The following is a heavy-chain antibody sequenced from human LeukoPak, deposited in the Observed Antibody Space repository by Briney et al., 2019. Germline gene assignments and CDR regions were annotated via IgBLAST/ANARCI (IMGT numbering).Heavy chain of an antibody. V-gene: IGHV3-30-3*01. Sequence: GGSLRLSCAASGFTFTTYAMYWVRQAPGKGLEWVALISHDGTNKYYADSVKGRFTLSRDTSKNTLFLQMNSLRVEDTAVYYCARVVVIRGFDHWGQGTLVTVSS. J-gene: IGHJ4*02. CDR3: ARVVVIRGFDH. CDR1: GFTFTTYA. D-gene: IGHD3-22*01. CDR2: ISHDGTNK.